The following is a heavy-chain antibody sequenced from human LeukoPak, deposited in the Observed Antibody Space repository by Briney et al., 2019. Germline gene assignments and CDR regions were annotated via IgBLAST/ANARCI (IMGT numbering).Heavy chain of an antibody. Sequence: ASVKVSCKSSGYTFNNYAMNWVRQAPGQGLEWMGILNPSGGSTSYAQKFQGRATLTRATSTSTVYMELSSLRSEDTAVYYCASVYNYGMDVWGQGTTVIVSS. CDR2: LNPSGGST. J-gene: IGHJ6*02. CDR3: ASVYNYGMDV. V-gene: IGHV1-46*02. CDR1: GYTFNNYA.